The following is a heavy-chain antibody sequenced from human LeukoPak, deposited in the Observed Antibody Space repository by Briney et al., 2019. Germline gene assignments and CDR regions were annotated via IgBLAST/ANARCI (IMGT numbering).Heavy chain of an antibody. CDR2: INPNSGGT. J-gene: IGHJ4*02. CDR3: ARAAYYYDSSGYYYEGVFDY. CDR1: GYTFTGYY. D-gene: IGHD3-22*01. Sequence: ASVKVSCKASGYTFTGYYMHWVRQAPGQGLEWMGWINPNSGGTNYAQKFQGWVTMTRDTSISTAYMELSRLRSDDMAVYYCARAAYYYDSSGYYYEGVFDYWGQGTLVTVSS. V-gene: IGHV1-2*04.